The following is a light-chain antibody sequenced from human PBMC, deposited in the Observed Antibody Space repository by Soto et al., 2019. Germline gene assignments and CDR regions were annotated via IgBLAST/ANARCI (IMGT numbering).Light chain of an antibody. CDR2: LNSDGSH. CDR1: SGHSSYA. V-gene: IGLV4-69*01. CDR3: QTWGTGPAV. J-gene: IGLJ7*01. Sequence: QSVLTQSPSASASLGASVKLTCTQSSGHSSYAIAWHQQQPEKGPRYLMKLNSDGSHSKGDGIPDRFSGSSSGAERYLTISSLQSEDEADYYCQTWGTGPAVFGGGTQLTVL.